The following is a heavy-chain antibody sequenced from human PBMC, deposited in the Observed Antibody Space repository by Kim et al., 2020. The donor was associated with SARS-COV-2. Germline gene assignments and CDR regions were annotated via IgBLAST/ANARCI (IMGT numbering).Heavy chain of an antibody. J-gene: IGHJ4*02. D-gene: IGHD6-25*01. CDR2: IKKDGREK. Sequence: GGSLRLSCAASGFTFSTYWMSWVRQASGKGLEWVANIKKDGREKYYVDSVKGRFTISRDNAKNSLYLQMNSLRAEDTAVYYCARGSAAPDNWGQGTLVTVSS. V-gene: IGHV3-7*01. CDR1: GFTFSTYW. CDR3: ARGSAAPDN.